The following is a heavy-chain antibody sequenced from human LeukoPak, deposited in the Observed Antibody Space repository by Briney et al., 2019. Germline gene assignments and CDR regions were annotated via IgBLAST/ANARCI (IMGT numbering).Heavy chain of an antibody. CDR1: GYNFTSYW. CDR3: AREAGLEYFDY. J-gene: IGHJ4*02. D-gene: IGHD6-19*01. V-gene: IGHV5-51*01. Sequence: GXSLEISCEGSGYNFTSYWIARVRQLPGKGVEWMGIIYPGDSDTRYSPSFQGQVTISTDKSISTAYLQWSSLKASDTAMYYCAREAGLEYFDYWGQGTLVTVSS. CDR2: IYPGDSDT.